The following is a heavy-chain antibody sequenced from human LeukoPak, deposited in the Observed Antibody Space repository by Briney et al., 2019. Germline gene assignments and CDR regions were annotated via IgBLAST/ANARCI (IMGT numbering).Heavy chain of an antibody. CDR1: GLTLSDNY. CDR2: IIKGSSAT. Sequence: GGSLRLSCSSSGLTLSDNYMSWIRQAPGMGLEWVAYIIKGSSATVYAASVRGRFTVSRDDARNSLFLQMDSLRAEDTAVYFCARDFSYKGHDHWGQGTLVTVSS. V-gene: IGHV3-11*01. D-gene: IGHD1-14*01. CDR3: ARDFSYKGHDH. J-gene: IGHJ4*02.